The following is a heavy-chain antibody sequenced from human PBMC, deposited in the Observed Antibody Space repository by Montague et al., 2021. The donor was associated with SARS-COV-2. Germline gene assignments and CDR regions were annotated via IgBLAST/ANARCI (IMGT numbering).Heavy chain of an antibody. CDR2: INHGGTT. V-gene: IGHV4-34*01. CDR3: ARNSFRARFPDWSFYFTF. J-gene: IGHJ4*02. Sequence: SETRSLTCAVYGGSFTTYYWSWIRQPPGKGLEWIGEINHGGTTNFNPALKSRVTMSVDTSKNQFSLTLTSATAADTAIYFCARNSFRARFPDWSFYFTFWGQGSVVTVSS. D-gene: IGHD3-9*01. CDR1: GGSFTTYY.